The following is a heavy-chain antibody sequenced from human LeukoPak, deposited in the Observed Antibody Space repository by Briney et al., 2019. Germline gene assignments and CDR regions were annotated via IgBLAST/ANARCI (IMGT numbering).Heavy chain of an antibody. Sequence: ASVKVSCKVSGYTLTELSMHWVRQAPGKGLEWMGGFDPEDGETIYAQKFQGRVTMTEDTSTDTAYMELSSLRSEDTAVYYCARADYSNHGLWYFDLWGRGIVVTVSS. CDR1: GYTLTELS. CDR3: ARADYSNHGLWYFDL. CDR2: FDPEDGET. V-gene: IGHV1-24*01. D-gene: IGHD4-11*01. J-gene: IGHJ2*01.